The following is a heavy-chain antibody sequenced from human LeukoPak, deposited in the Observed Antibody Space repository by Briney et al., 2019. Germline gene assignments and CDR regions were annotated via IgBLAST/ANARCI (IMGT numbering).Heavy chain of an antibody. CDR3: ARGLVQSGYSSSWSKWFDP. J-gene: IGHJ5*02. D-gene: IGHD6-13*01. Sequence: GGSLRLSCAASGFTFSDYYMNWVRQAPGKGLEWVSSISSSSTIYYADSVKGRFTISRDNAKNSLYLQMNSQRAEDTAVYYCARGLVQSGYSSSWSKWFDPWGQGTLVTVSS. V-gene: IGHV3-69-1*02. CDR1: GFTFSDYY. CDR2: ISSSSTI.